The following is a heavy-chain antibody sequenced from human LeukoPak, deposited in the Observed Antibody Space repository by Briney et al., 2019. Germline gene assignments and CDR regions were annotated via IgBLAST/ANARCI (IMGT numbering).Heavy chain of an antibody. CDR1: GYTFTGYY. CDR3: ASAVGSYGPIRDY. J-gene: IGHJ4*02. Sequence: ASVNVSCKASGYTFTGYYMHWVRQAPGQGLEWMGWINPNSGGTNYAQKFQGRVTMTRDTSISTAYMELSRLRSDDTAVYYCASAVGSYGPIRDYWGQGTLVTVSS. CDR2: INPNSGGT. V-gene: IGHV1-2*02. D-gene: IGHD1-26*01.